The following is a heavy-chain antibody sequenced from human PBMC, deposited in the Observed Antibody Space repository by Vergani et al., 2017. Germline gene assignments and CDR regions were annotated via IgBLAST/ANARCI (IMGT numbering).Heavy chain of an antibody. CDR1: GYIFKNYY. CDR3: ARSIGYCTSGSCRPYYFDL. J-gene: IGHJ4*02. Sequence: QVQLVQSGAAVKKPGASAKVSCTASGYIFKNYYMHWLRLAPGQGFQWMGVVNFVTGAATSPQKFEGRITMTRDTSTATFYMDLSSLKYEDTAIYYSARSIGYCTSGSCRPYYFDLWGKGTLVTVSS. D-gene: IGHD2-15*01. CDR2: VNFVTGAA. V-gene: IGHV1-46*02.